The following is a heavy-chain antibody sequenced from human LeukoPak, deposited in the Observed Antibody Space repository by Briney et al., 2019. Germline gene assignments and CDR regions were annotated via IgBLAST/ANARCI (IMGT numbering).Heavy chain of an antibody. CDR2: ISGYNDNT. J-gene: IGHJ6*03. V-gene: IGHV1-18*01. CDR1: GYTFSSYG. CDR3: ARDIAAAAGAYYYYYMDV. D-gene: IGHD6-13*01. Sequence: ASVKVSCKASGYTFSSYGISWVRQVPGQGLEWMGWISGYNDNTKYSQKFQGRVTMTADTSTSTAYMELRSLRSDDTAVYYCARDIAAAAGAYYYYYMDVWGKGTTVTVSS.